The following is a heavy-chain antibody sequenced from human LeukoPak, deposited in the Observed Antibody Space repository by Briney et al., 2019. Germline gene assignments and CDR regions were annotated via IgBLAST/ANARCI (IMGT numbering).Heavy chain of an antibody. CDR3: AKSAVVVDPPGY. V-gene: IGHV3-23*01. D-gene: IGHD2-15*01. J-gene: IGHJ4*02. CDR1: GLTFDTYG. Sequence: GGSLRLSCTVSGLTFDTYGMSWVRQAPGKGLEWVSAISGSGGSTYYADSVKGRFTISRDNSKNTLYLQMNSLGAEDTAVYYCAKSAVVVDPPGYWGQGTLVTVSS. CDR2: ISGSGGST.